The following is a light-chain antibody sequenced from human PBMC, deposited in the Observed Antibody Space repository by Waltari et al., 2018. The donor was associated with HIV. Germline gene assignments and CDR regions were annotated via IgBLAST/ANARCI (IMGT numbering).Light chain of an antibody. CDR1: QSIYNW. CDR2: KAS. CDR3: QQYKSDYMYA. Sequence: IPVTQSPSHLPASVGDRITIPCRTTQSIYNWLAWYQQKPGKAPKLLIYKASRLESGVPSRFSGGGSGTEFTLTISSLQPEDFATYYCQQYKSDYMYAFGLGTKLEIK. V-gene: IGKV1-5*03. J-gene: IGKJ2*01.